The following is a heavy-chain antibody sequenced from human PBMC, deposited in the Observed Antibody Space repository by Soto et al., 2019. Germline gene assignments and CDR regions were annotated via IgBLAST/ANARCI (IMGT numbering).Heavy chain of an antibody. Sequence: QVQLVKSGAEVKKPGASVKVSCKASGYIFTGYYMHWLRQAPGQGLERMGWFNPNSGGTKYAQKFQGRVTMTNDTSINTAYMELSGLISDDTAVYYCARGDFDSSANYYAGWFDPWGQGTLVTVSS. V-gene: IGHV1-2*02. CDR3: ARGDFDSSANYYAGWFDP. CDR2: FNPNSGGT. D-gene: IGHD3-22*01. J-gene: IGHJ5*02. CDR1: GYIFTGYY.